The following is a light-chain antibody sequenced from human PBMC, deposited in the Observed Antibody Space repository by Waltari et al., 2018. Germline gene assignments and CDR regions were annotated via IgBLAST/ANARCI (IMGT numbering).Light chain of an antibody. Sequence: QSALTQPASASGSPGLPITISCPGTSSDVGSYNYVSWYQQHPGKAPKLMIYDVSYRPSGVSNRFSGSKSGNTASLTISGLQAEDEADYYCSSYITTNTLELFGGGTSLTVL. CDR1: SSDVGSYNY. CDR2: DVS. V-gene: IGLV2-14*03. CDR3: SSYITTNTLEL. J-gene: IGLJ2*01.